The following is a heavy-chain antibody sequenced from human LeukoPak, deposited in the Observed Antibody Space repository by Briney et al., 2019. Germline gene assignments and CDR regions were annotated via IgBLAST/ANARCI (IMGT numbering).Heavy chain of an antibody. CDR3: ARELSTYGYFDY. D-gene: IGHD4-17*01. CDR1: GGSMSTYY. V-gene: IGHV4-59*12. CDR2: IYYTGST. Sequence: SETLSLTCTVSGGSMSTYYWTWIRQPPGKGLEWIGFIYYTGSTNYNPSLKSRVTISVDTSKNQFSLKLSSVTAADTAVYYCARELSTYGYFDYWGQGTLVTVSS. J-gene: IGHJ4*02.